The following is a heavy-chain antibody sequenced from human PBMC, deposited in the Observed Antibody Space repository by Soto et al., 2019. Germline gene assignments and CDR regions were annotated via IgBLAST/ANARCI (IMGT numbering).Heavy chain of an antibody. Sequence: QVQLQESGPGLVKPSQTLSLICTVSGGSSSSGAHYWSWIRQNPGKGLEWIGNIFHSGTTYYNPSLKSRLTISVDTSNNQFALGLSSVTTADTAVYYCASLFEVVTATGGFDMWGQGTMVTVSS. D-gene: IGHD2-21*02. CDR1: GGSSSSGAHY. J-gene: IGHJ3*02. CDR3: ASLFEVVTATGGFDM. V-gene: IGHV4-31*03. CDR2: IFHSGTT.